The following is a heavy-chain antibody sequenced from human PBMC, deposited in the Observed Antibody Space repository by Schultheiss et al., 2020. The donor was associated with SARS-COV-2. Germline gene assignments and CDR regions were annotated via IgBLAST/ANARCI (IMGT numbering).Heavy chain of an antibody. V-gene: IGHV1-18*01. D-gene: IGHD3-9*01. Sequence: ASVKVSCKASGYTFTSYALNWVRQAPGQGLEWMGRINPNSGNTNYAQKLQGRVTMTTDTSTSTAYMELRSLRSDDTAVYYCARDGDYDILTYDYWGQGTLVTVSS. CDR3: ARDGDYDILTYDY. CDR2: INPNSGNT. CDR1: GYTFTSYA. J-gene: IGHJ4*02.